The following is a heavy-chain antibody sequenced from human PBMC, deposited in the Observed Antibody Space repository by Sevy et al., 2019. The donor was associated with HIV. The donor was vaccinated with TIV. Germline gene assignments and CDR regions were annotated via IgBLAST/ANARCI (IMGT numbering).Heavy chain of an antibody. J-gene: IGHJ4*02. D-gene: IGHD2-15*01. CDR1: GFTFTNAW. CDR3: TLEGLYCSGGSCYSEGFDS. Sequence: GGSLRLSCAAFGFTFTNAWMSWVRQAPGKGLEWVGRIKSKTDGGTTDYAAPVKGSFTISRDDSKNTLELHMNSLKTEDTAVYYCTLEGLYCSGGSCYSEGFDSWGQGTLVTVSS. V-gene: IGHV3-15*01. CDR2: IKSKTDGGTT.